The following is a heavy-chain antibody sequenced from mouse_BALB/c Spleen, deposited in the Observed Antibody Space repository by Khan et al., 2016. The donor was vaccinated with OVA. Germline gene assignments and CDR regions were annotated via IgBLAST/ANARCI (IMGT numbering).Heavy chain of an antibody. J-gene: IGHJ3*01. V-gene: IGHV5-6*01. CDR1: GFTFSSYG. CDR3: ASHLTGSFAY. CDR2: ISSDGSYT. D-gene: IGHD4-1*01. Sequence: EVELVESGGDLVKPGGSLKLSCAASGFTFSSYGMSWVRQTPDKRLEWVATISSDGSYTYYPDSVKGRFTFSRDNVKKTLYLQMSSLKSEDTAMYYCASHLTGSFAYWGQGTLVTVSA.